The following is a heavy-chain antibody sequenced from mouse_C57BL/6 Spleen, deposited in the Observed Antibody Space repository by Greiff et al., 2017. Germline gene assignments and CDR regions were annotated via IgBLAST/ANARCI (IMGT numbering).Heavy chain of an antibody. CDR3: ARGQLGPFAY. D-gene: IGHD4-1*02. J-gene: IGHJ3*01. V-gene: IGHV5-12*01. CDR1: GFTFSDYY. Sequence: EVKLQESGGGLVQPGGSLKLSCAASGFTFSDYYMYWVRQTPEKRLEWVAYISNGGGSTYYPDTVKGRFTISRDNAKNTLYLQMSRLKSEDTAMYYCARGQLGPFAYWGQGTLVTVSA. CDR2: ISNGGGST.